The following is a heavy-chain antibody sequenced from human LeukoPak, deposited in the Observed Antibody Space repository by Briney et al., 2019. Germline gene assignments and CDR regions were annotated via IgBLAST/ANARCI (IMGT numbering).Heavy chain of an antibody. D-gene: IGHD5-18*01. Sequence: GGSLRLSCAASGFTFSSYAMHWVRQAPGKGLEWVAVISYDGSNKYYADSVKGRFTISRDNSKNTLYLQMNSLRAEDTAVYYCARDPSRGYSYGYSVSGFDYWGQGTLVTVSS. V-gene: IGHV3-30*04. J-gene: IGHJ4*02. CDR3: ARDPSRGYSYGYSVSGFDY. CDR2: ISYDGSNK. CDR1: GFTFSSYA.